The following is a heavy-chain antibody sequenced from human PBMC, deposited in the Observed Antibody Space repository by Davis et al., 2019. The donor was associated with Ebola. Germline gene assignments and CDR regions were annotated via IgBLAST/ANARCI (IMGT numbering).Heavy chain of an antibody. CDR3: ASGSGGY. V-gene: IGHV3-9*01. D-gene: IGHD5-12*01. J-gene: IGHJ4*02. Sequence: SLKISCAASGFTFEDYAMHWVRQAPGKGLEWVSGINWNSGSTAYADSVKGRFTISRDNAKNSLYLQMNSLRAEDTAMYYCASGSGGYWGQGTLVTVSS. CDR2: INWNSGST. CDR1: GFTFEDYA.